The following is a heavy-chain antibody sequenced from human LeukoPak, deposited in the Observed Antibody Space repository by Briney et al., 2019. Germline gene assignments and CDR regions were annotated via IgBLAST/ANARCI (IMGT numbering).Heavy chain of an antibody. Sequence: SETLSLTCAVYSGSSGGNYWSWARQPPGKGLEWIGEIDHSGSTNYNPSLKSRVTISVDTSKNQFSLKLSSVTAADTAVYYCVRAIAVAGQAFDYWGQGTLVTVSS. D-gene: IGHD6-19*01. J-gene: IGHJ4*02. CDR2: IDHSGST. CDR1: SGSSGGNY. CDR3: VRAIAVAGQAFDY. V-gene: IGHV4-34*01.